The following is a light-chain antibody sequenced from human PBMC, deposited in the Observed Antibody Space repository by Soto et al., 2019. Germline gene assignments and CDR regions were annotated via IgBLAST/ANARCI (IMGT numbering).Light chain of an antibody. V-gene: IGKV3-15*01. Sequence: IVVAQSPSTLTRYPGVRATLSCRACQSVSSNLARYQQKPGQAPRLLIYGASTRATGIPARFSGSGSGTEFTLTISSLQSEEFAVYYCQQYNNWPPLFGQGTRLEIK. J-gene: IGKJ5*01. CDR3: QQYNNWPPL. CDR1: QSVSSN. CDR2: GAS.